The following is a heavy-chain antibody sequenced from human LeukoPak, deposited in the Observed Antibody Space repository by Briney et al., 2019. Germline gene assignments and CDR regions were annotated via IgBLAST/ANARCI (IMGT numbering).Heavy chain of an antibody. CDR1: GFTFSSYA. J-gene: IGHJ4*02. CDR3: ARGPRIAVAGSFDY. V-gene: IGHV3-64*01. Sequence: GGSLRLSCAASGFTFSSYAMHWVRQAPGKGLEYASAISSNGGSTYYANSVKGRFTISRDNSKNTLYLQMGSLRAEDMAVYYCARGPRIAVAGSFDYWGQGTLVTVSS. CDR2: ISSNGGST. D-gene: IGHD6-19*01.